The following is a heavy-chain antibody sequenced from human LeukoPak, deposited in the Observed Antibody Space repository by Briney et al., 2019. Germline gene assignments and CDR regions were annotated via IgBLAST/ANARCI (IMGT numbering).Heavy chain of an antibody. V-gene: IGHV4-34*01. D-gene: IGHD2-2*01. CDR3: ARGLMDCSSTSCYSGSDY. CDR1: GGSFSGYY. J-gene: IGHJ4*02. Sequence: SETLSFTCAVYGGSFSGYYWSWIRQPPGKGLEWIGEINHSGSTNYNPSLKSRATISVDTSKNQFSLKLSSMTAADTAVYYCARGLMDCSSTSCYSGSDYWGQGTLVTVSS. CDR2: INHSGST.